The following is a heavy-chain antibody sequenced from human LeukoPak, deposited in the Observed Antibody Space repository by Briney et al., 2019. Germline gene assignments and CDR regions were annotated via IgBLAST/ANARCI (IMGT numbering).Heavy chain of an antibody. Sequence: SETLSLTCAVYGGSFSGYYWSWIRQPPGKGLEWIGYIYYSGSTNYNPSLKSRVTISVDTSKNQFSLKLSSVTAADTAVYYCARHGSSWYEYFQHWGQGTLVTVSS. D-gene: IGHD6-13*01. V-gene: IGHV4-59*08. CDR3: ARHGSSWYEYFQH. J-gene: IGHJ1*01. CDR2: IYYSGST. CDR1: GGSFSGYY.